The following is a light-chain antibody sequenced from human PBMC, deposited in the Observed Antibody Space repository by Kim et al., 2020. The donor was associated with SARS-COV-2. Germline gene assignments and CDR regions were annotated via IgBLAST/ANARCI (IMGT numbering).Light chain of an antibody. CDR1: KLGHKH. CDR2: QDA. Sequence: SVSPGQTASITCSGDKLGHKHTSWYQQTPGQSPVLVIYQDANRPSGIPERFSGSNSGNTATLTISGTQALDEGDYYCQAWDSYTVVFGGGTQLTVL. V-gene: IGLV3-1*01. J-gene: IGLJ2*01. CDR3: QAWDSYTVV.